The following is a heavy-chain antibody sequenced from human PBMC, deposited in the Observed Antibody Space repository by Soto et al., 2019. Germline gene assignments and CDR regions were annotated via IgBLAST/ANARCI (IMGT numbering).Heavy chain of an antibody. CDR2: IYHSGST. Sequence: PSETLSLTCAVSGYSISSGYYWGWIRQPPGKGLEWIGSIYHSGSTYYNPSLKSRVTISVDTSKNQFSLKLSSVTAADTAVYYCASKGVGGIYYGMDVWGQGTTVTVSS. CDR3: ASKGVGGIYYGMDV. CDR1: GYSISSGYY. D-gene: IGHD3-3*01. V-gene: IGHV4-38-2*01. J-gene: IGHJ6*02.